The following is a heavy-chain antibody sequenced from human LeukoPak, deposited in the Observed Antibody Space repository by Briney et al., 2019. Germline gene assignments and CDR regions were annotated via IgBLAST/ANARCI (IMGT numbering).Heavy chain of an antibody. J-gene: IGHJ3*01. CDR2: IRYDGSNK. CDR1: GFTFSSYG. V-gene: IGHV3-30*02. Sequence: GGSLRLSCAASGFTFSSYGMHWVRQAPGKGLEWVAFIRYDGSNKYYADSVKGRFTISRDNAKNSLYLQMNSLRAEDTAVYYCARDYAKSGYCSGISCPDAFDFWGQGTMVTVSS. CDR3: ARDYAKSGYCSGISCPDAFDF. D-gene: IGHD2-2*03.